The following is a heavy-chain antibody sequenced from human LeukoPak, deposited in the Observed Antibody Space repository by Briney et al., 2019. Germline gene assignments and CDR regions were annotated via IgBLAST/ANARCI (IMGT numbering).Heavy chain of an antibody. CDR2: ISNNGGYT. J-gene: IGHJ4*02. D-gene: IGHD1-26*01. CDR3: AKDMGATGLDY. Sequence: GGSLRLSCAASGFTFSSSAMSWVRQAPGKGLEWVSAISNNGGYTYYADSVQGRFTISRDNSKNTLYLQMNSLRAEDTAVYYCAKDMGATGLDYWGQGTLVTVSS. V-gene: IGHV3-23*01. CDR1: GFTFSSSA.